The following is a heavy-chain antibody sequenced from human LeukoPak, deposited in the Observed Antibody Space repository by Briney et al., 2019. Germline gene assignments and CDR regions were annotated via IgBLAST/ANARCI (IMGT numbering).Heavy chain of an antibody. J-gene: IGHJ5*02. Sequence: SETLSLTCTVSGGSISSSSYYWAWIRQPPGKGLEWIGSIYYSGSTYYNPSLKSRVTISVDTSKNQFSLKLSSVTAADTAVYYCAKYYGSGSYSPWGQGTLVTVSS. CDR2: IYYSGST. CDR1: GGSISSSSYY. D-gene: IGHD3-10*01. V-gene: IGHV4-39*07. CDR3: AKYYGSGSYSP.